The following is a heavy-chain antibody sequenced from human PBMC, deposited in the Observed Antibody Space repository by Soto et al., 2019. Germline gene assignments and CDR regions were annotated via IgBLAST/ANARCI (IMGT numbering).Heavy chain of an antibody. CDR3: ARDFRDSSGSYYDWLDF. CDR2: INHSGST. CDR1: GGSFSGYY. V-gene: IGHV4-34*01. Sequence: SETLSLTCAVYGGSFSGYYWSWIRQPPGKGLEWIGEINHSGSTNYNPSLKSRVTISVDTSKNQFSLKLSSVTAADTAVYYCARDFRDSSGSYYDWLDFWGQGILVTVSS. J-gene: IGHJ4*02. D-gene: IGHD3-10*01.